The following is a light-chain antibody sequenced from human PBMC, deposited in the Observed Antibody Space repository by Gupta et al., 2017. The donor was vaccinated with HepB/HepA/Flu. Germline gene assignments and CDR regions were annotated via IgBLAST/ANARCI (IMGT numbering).Light chain of an antibody. CDR3: QQYNNCPIT. CDR1: QSVSSN. J-gene: IGKJ1*01. V-gene: IGKV3-15*01. CDR2: GAS. Sequence: IVLTQSPATLSVSPGERATLSCRASQSVSSNLAWYQQKPGQAPRLLIYGASTRATGIPARFSGSGSGTEFTLTISSLQSEDFAVYYCQQYNNCPITFGQGTKVEIK.